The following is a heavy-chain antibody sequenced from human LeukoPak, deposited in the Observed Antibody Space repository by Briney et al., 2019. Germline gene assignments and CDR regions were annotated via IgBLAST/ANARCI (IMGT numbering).Heavy chain of an antibody. J-gene: IGHJ2*01. CDR2: IYYSGST. Sequence: SETLSLTCTVSGGSISSYYWSWIRHPPGKGLERIGHIYYSGSTNYNPSLKSRVTISVDTSKNQFSLKLSSVTAADTAVYYCARDLRARWYFDLWGRGTLVTVSS. V-gene: IGHV4-59*01. CDR1: GGSISSYY. CDR3: ARDLRARWYFDL.